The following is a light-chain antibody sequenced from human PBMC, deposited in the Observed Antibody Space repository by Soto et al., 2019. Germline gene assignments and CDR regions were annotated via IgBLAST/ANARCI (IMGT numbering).Light chain of an antibody. CDR2: GAS. CDR3: QQYGSTRWT. Sequence: ENLLTQSPDTLSLSAGERATLFCRASEIINSGYLAWYQQKPGRAPRLLIYGASKRATGIPDRFSGSGSGTDFTLTINRLEPADFAVYYCQQYGSTRWTFGQGTKVDIK. V-gene: IGKV3-20*01. J-gene: IGKJ1*01. CDR1: EIINSGY.